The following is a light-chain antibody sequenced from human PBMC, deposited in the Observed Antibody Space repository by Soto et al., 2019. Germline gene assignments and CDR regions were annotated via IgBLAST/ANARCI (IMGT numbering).Light chain of an antibody. CDR1: ESLFGF. V-gene: IGKV3-15*01. CDR2: GVS. Sequence: EIVMTQSPATLSVSPGERVTLSCRASESLFGFLAWFQQKPGQAPRLLISGVSTKATGVPARFSGSGSATDFTLTISSLQSDDSAVYYCQSYNAWPFAFGPGTKLDI. J-gene: IGKJ2*01. CDR3: QSYNAWPFA.